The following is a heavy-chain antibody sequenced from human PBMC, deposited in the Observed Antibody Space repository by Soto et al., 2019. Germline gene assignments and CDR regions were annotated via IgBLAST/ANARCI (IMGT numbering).Heavy chain of an antibody. CDR3: ARESRAMDV. Sequence: QVQLVQSGAEVKKPGASVKVSCKASGYTFTSYYIHWVRQAPGQGLEWMGIINPSSGGTSYAQKFQGRVTMTRDTSTSTVYRDLSSLRSEDTAVYYCARESRAMDVWGQGTTVTVSS. CDR1: GYTFTSYY. J-gene: IGHJ6*02. V-gene: IGHV1-46*01. CDR2: INPSSGGT.